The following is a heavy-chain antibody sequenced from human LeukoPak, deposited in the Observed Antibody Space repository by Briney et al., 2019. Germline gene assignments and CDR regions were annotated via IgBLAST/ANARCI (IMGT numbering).Heavy chain of an antibody. Sequence: SETLSLTCAVYGGSFSGYYWSWIRQPPGKGLEWTGEINHSGSTNYNPSLKSRVTISVDTSKNQFSLKLSSVTAADTAVYYCAREGYSYDSSGYSNYWGQGTLVTVSS. D-gene: IGHD3-22*01. CDR3: AREGYSYDSSGYSNY. V-gene: IGHV4-34*01. CDR1: GGSFSGYY. J-gene: IGHJ4*02. CDR2: INHSGST.